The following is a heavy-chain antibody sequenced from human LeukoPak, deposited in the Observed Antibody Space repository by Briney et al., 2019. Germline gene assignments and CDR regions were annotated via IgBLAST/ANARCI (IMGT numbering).Heavy chain of an antibody. CDR2: ISYDGSNK. CDR1: RFTFSNYA. CDR3: AKDHRAYCGGDCVDFDY. D-gene: IGHD2-21*02. J-gene: IGHJ4*02. V-gene: IGHV3-30*04. Sequence: GGSLRLSCAASRFTFSNYAMYWVRQAPGKGLEWVAVISYDGSNKYYEDSVKGRFTISRDNSKNTLYLQMNSLRAEDTAVYYCAKDHRAYCGGDCVDFDYWGQGTLVTVSS.